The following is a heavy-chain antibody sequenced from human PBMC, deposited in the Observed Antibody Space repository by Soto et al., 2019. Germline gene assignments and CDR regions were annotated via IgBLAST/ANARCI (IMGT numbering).Heavy chain of an antibody. D-gene: IGHD6-13*01. CDR1: GGSISSYY. CDR2: IYYSGST. CDR3: ARSNIAATGFSSYGMDV. Sequence: QVQLQESGPGLVKPSETLSLTCTVSGGSISSYYWSWIRQPPGKGLEWIGYIYYSGSTNYNPSLTTRATLPEDTSENQFSLKLSSVTAADTAVYYCARSNIAATGFSSYGMDVWGRGTTVTVSS. V-gene: IGHV4-59*01. J-gene: IGHJ6*02.